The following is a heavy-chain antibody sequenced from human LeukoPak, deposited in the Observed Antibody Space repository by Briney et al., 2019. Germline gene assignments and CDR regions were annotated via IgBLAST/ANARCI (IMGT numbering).Heavy chain of an antibody. CDR2: INHSGST. D-gene: IGHD2-15*01. V-gene: IGHV4-34*01. Sequence: SETLSLTSAVDGGSFSGYYWSWIRQPPGKGLEWSGEINHSGSTNYNPSLKSRVTISVDTSKNQFSLKLSSVTAADTAVYYCARGGVVVVAATFDYWGQGTLVTVSS. CDR1: GGSFSGYY. CDR3: ARGGVVVVAATFDY. J-gene: IGHJ4*02.